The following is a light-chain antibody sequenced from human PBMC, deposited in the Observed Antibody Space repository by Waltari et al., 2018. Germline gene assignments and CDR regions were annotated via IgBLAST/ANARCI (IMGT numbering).Light chain of an antibody. J-gene: IGLJ1*01. V-gene: IGLV2-23*02. CDR2: EVT. Sequence: QSALTQPASVSGSPGQSITISCPGTSSAVGSYRFVSWYQQCPGKAPKLILYEVTKRPSGVSNRFSGSKSGNTASLTIAGLQADDEADYYCCSYAGDSNFVFGTGTKVTVL. CDR3: CSYAGDSNFV. CDR1: SSAVGSYRF.